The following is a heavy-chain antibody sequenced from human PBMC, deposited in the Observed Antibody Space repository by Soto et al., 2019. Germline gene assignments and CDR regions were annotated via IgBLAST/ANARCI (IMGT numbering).Heavy chain of an antibody. D-gene: IGHD2-2*01. CDR2: MNPNSGNT. V-gene: IGHV1-8*01. J-gene: IGHJ6*02. CDR1: GYTFTSYG. CDR3: ARADIVLVPAAPYYYYYGMDV. Sequence: ASVKVSCKASGYTFTSYGINWVRQATGQGLEWMGWMNPNSGNTGYAQKFQGRVTMTRNTSISTAYMELSSLRSEDTAVYYCARADIVLVPAAPYYYYYGMDVWGQGTTVTVSS.